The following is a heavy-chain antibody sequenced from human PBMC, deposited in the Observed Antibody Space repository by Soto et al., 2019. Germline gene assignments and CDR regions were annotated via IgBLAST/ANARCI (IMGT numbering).Heavy chain of an antibody. Sequence: GGSLRLSCAASGFTFSRHTMHWVRQAPGKGLEWVAVILHDGNNKYFGDSVKGRFTISRDNSKNTLSLEMNSLRAEDTAMYYCARAHEDGYAGQYYFDYWGQGTLVTVSS. J-gene: IGHJ4*02. D-gene: IGHD5-12*01. V-gene: IGHV3-30-3*01. CDR1: GFTFSRHT. CDR3: ARAHEDGYAGQYYFDY. CDR2: ILHDGNNK.